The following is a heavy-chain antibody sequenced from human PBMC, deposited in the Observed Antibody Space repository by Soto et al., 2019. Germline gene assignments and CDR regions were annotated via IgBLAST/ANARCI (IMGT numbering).Heavy chain of an antibody. V-gene: IGHV1-3*01. CDR2: INAGNRNT. CDR1: GFTFNNHA. CDR3: ARDQSGIGWYVDWFDP. J-gene: IGHJ5*02. Sequence: ASVKVSCKASGFTFNNHAIHWVRQAPGQRLEWMGWINAGNRNTYYSEKFKGRVTFTRDTAATTVYMELTSLTSEDTSIYYCARDQSGIGWYVDWFDPWGQGTLVTVS. D-gene: IGHD6-19*01.